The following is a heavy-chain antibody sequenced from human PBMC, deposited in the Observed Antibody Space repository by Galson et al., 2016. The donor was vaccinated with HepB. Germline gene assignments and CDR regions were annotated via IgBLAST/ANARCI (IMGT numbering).Heavy chain of an antibody. V-gene: IGHV4-31*03. Sequence: TLSLTCSVSGGSISTGGYYWSWIRQHPGKGLEWIGHIYNSGSTYYTPSLKSRVTISADTSKNQFSLKLSSVTAADTAVYYCARLFHYDSSDYPYYFDHWGQGTLVTVSS. CDR2: IYNSGST. J-gene: IGHJ4*02. D-gene: IGHD3-22*01. CDR3: ARLFHYDSSDYPYYFDH. CDR1: GGSISTGGYY.